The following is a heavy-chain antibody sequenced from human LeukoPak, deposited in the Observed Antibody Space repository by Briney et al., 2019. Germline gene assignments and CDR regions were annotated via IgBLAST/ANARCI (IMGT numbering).Heavy chain of an antibody. V-gene: IGHV3-30*03. CDR2: ISYDGTNK. J-gene: IGHJ6*02. D-gene: IGHD3-10*01. CDR3: ARAVGFGEAYGMDV. Sequence: GGSLRLSCAASGFTFSNYAIHWIRQGPGKGLKWVAIISYDGTNKYYADSVKGRFSISRDNSKNTLYLQMNSLRPEDTVVYYCARAVGFGEAYGMDVWGQGTTVTVSS. CDR1: GFTFSNYA.